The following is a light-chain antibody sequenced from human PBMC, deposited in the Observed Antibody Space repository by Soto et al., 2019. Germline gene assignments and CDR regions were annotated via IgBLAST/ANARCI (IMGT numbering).Light chain of an antibody. Sequence: QSVLTQPASVSGSPGQSITISCTGASSDVGGYRHVSWYQHHPGKAPKLMIYDVTNRPSGISNRFSGSKSGNTASLTISGLQAEDEADYYCSSYTSSSTLVFGGGTKLTVL. V-gene: IGLV2-14*03. CDR1: SSDVGGYRH. J-gene: IGLJ2*01. CDR2: DVT. CDR3: SSYTSSSTLV.